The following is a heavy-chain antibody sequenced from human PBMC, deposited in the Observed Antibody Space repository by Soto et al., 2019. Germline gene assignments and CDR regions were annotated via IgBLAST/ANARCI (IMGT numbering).Heavy chain of an antibody. D-gene: IGHD1-26*01. CDR2: IYYSGST. J-gene: IGHJ4*02. Sequence: PSETLSLTCTVSGGSISSGCYYWSWIRQHPGKGLEWIGYIYYSGSTYYNPSLKSRVTISVDTSKNQFSLKLSSVTAADTAVYYCASVWGATLDDWGQGTLVTVSS. V-gene: IGHV4-31*03. CDR3: ASVWGATLDD. CDR1: GGSISSGCYY.